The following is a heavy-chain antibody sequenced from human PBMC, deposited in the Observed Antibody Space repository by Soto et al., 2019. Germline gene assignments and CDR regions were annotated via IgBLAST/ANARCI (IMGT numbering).Heavy chain of an antibody. CDR2: ISYDGSNK. V-gene: IGHV3-30*18. CDR1: GFTFSSYG. D-gene: IGHD2-15*01. CDR3: AKSVLYCSGGSPCPSYYDCYGMDV. Sequence: QVQLVESGGGVVQPGRSLRLSCAASGFTFSSYGMDWVRQAPGKGLEWVAVISYDGSNKYYADSVKGRFTISRDNSKNTVYLPMDSLRAEDTAVYYCAKSVLYCSGGSPCPSYYDCYGMDVWGQGTTVTVSS. J-gene: IGHJ6*02.